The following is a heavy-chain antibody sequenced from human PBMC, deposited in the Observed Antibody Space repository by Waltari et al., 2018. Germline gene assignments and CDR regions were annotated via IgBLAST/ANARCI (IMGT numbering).Heavy chain of an antibody. Sequence: QVQLQESGPGLVKPSETLSLTCAVSGYSISSGYYWGWIRQPPGKGLEWIWRIYHSGSTDYNPSPKRRGTISVDTSKNHFSLKLSSGTAADTAVDYVARRAVTSWKFSRGTVAWFDPWGQGTLVTVSS. V-gene: IGHV4-38-2*01. CDR1: GYSISSGYY. CDR3: ARRAVTSWKFSRGTVAWFDP. J-gene: IGHJ5*02. CDR2: IYHSGST. D-gene: IGHD1-1*01.